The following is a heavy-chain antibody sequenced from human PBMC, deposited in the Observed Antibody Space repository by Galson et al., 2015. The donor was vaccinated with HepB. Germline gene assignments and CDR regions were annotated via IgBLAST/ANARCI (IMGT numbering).Heavy chain of an antibody. D-gene: IGHD4-17*01. Sequence: SLRLSCAASGFIFSSSAMSWVRQAPGEGLEWVSGIGGSGITTYYADSVKGRFTISRDNSTNTLYLQMNSLRAEDTAVYYCARPKWATVIAFDIWGQGTMATVSS. V-gene: IGHV3-23*01. J-gene: IGHJ3*02. CDR1: GFIFSSSA. CDR3: ARPKWATVIAFDI. CDR2: IGGSGITT.